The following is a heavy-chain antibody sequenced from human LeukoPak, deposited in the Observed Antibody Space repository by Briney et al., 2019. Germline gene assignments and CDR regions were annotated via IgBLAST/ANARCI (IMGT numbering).Heavy chain of an antibody. J-gene: IGHJ4*02. CDR2: INSDGSST. CDR3: ARPNYSGYDLAHFDY. CDR1: GFTFSSYW. V-gene: IGHV3-74*01. D-gene: IGHD5-12*01. Sequence: PGGSLRLSCAASGFTFSSYWMHWVRQAPGKGLVWVSRINSDGSSTNYADSVKGRFTISRDNAKNTLYLQMNSLRAEDTAVYYCARPNYSGYDLAHFDYWGQGTLVTVSS.